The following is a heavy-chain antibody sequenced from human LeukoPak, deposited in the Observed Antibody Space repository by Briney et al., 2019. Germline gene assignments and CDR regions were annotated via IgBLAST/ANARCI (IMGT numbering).Heavy chain of an antibody. CDR1: GFTFSSYA. CDR2: ISGSGGST. V-gene: IGHV3-23*01. Sequence: GGSLRLSCAASGFTFSSYAMSWVRQAPGKGLEWVSAISGSGGSTYYADSVKGRFTISRDNSKNTLYLQMNSLRAEDTAVYYCASLRITIFGVVTSGMEIDYWGPGTLVTVSS. CDR3: ASLRITIFGVVTSGMEIDY. D-gene: IGHD3-3*01. J-gene: IGHJ4*02.